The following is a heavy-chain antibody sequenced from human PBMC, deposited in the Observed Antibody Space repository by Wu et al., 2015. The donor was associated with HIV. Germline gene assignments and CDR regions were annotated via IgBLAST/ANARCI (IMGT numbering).Heavy chain of an antibody. CDR1: GGTLSSYA. CDR2: IIPIFGTA. J-gene: IGHJ5*02. CDR3: ARFGHGSGSYQEGFDP. Sequence: QVQLVQSGAEVKKPGSSVKVSCKASGGTLSSYAISWVRQAPGQGLEWMGRIIPIFGTANYAQKFQGRVTITADESTSTAYMELSSLRSEDTAVYYCARFGHGSGSYQEGFDPWGQGTLVTVSS. V-gene: IGHV1-69*13. D-gene: IGHD3-10*01.